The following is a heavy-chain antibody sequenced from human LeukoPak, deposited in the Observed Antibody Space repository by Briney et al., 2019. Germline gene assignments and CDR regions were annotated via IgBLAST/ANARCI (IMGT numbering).Heavy chain of an antibody. J-gene: IGHJ6*02. CDR3: AASVTWGDYYGMDD. CDR1: GFTFSGSS. CDR2: IRSKPNNYAT. Sequence: GGSLRLSCAASGFTFSGSSIHWVRQASGKGLEWVGRIRSKPNNYATAYAASVEGRFSFSRDDSKKTAYLQMNSLKTEDTAVYYCAASVTWGDYYGMDDWGQGTTVTVS. V-gene: IGHV3-73*01. D-gene: IGHD3-16*01.